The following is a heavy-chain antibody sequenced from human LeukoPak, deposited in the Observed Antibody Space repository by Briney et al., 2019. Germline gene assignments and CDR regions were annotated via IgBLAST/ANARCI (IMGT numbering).Heavy chain of an antibody. CDR3: TRSLLVIGY. CDR1: GFTFSSYT. CDR2: ISSSGGYI. V-gene: IGHV3-21*01. J-gene: IGHJ4*02. D-gene: IGHD6-13*01. Sequence: PGGSLRLSCAASGFTFSSYTLNWVRQAPGKGLEWVSSISSSGGYIYYADSVKGRFTISRDNAKSSLYLQMNSLRAEDTAVYYCTRSLLVIGYWGQGTLVTVSS.